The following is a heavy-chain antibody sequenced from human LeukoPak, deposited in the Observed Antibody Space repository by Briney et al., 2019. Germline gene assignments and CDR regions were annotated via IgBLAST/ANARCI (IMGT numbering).Heavy chain of an antibody. J-gene: IGHJ4*02. D-gene: IGHD5-12*01. CDR1: GYTLTELS. CDR3: ATIRSGYREKHY. Sequence: ASVKVSCKVSGYTLTELSMHWVRQAPGKGLEWMGGFDPEDGETIYAQKFQGRVTMTEDTSTDTAYMELSSLRSEDTAVYYCATIRSGYREKHYWGQGTLVTVSS. CDR2: FDPEDGET. V-gene: IGHV1-24*01.